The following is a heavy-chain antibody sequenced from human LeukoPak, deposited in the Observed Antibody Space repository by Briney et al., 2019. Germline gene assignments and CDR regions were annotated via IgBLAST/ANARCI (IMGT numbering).Heavy chain of an antibody. J-gene: IGHJ4*02. CDR2: ISSSSSI. CDR1: GFTFSSYS. V-gene: IGHV3-48*01. CDR3: ARDIAAAGTGY. Sequence: GGSLRLSCAASGFTFSSYSMNWVRQAPGKGLEWVSYISSSSSIYYADSVKGRFTISRDNAKNSLYLQMNSLRAEDTAVYYCARDIAAAGTGYWGQGTLVTVSS. D-gene: IGHD6-13*01.